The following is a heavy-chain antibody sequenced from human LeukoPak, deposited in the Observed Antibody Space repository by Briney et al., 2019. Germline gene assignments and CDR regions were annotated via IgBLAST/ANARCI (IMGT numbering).Heavy chain of an antibody. Sequence: GESLKISGKGSGYSFTNYWSSFGRQMPGKGLEWMGRIDPSDSYSNYSPSFQGHVTISADKSISTAYLQWSSLKASDTAMYYCARLTRHIVVVPAAILMDVWGQGTTVTVSS. J-gene: IGHJ6*02. CDR1: GYSFTNYW. V-gene: IGHV5-10-1*01. D-gene: IGHD2-2*01. CDR3: ARLTRHIVVVPAAILMDV. CDR2: IDPSDSYS.